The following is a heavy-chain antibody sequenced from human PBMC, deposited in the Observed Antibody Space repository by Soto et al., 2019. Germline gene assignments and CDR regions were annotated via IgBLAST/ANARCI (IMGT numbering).Heavy chain of an antibody. D-gene: IGHD5-18*01. CDR2: IYPGDSDT. J-gene: IGHJ4*02. CDR3: ARQGYSYGYDY. V-gene: IGHV5-51*01. Sequence: EVQLVQSGAEVKKPGGSLKAPGRVLDNTLAFHGMAWVAKFPGKGLEWMGIIYPGDSDTRYSPSFQGQVTISADKATGTAYLQWSSLRASDTAMYYCARQGYSYGYDYWGQGTLVTVSS. CDR1: DNTLAFHG.